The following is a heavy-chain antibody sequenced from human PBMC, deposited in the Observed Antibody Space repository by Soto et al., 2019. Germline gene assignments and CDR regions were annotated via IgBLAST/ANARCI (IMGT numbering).Heavy chain of an antibody. CDR3: ARRGALYCSGGSCYSQHLKFDY. CDR1: GGSFSGYY. Sequence: SETLSLPCAVYGGSFSGYYWSWIRQPPGKGLEWVGEINHSGSTNYNPSLKSRVTISVDTSKNQFSLKLSSVTAADTAVYYCARRGALYCSGGSCYSQHLKFDYWGQGTLVTVSS. D-gene: IGHD2-15*01. J-gene: IGHJ4*02. V-gene: IGHV4-34*01. CDR2: INHSGST.